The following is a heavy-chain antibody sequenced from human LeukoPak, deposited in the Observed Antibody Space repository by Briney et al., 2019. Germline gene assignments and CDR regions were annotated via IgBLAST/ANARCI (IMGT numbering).Heavy chain of an antibody. D-gene: IGHD1-26*01. CDR3: ARRRRSHGAFDI. Sequence: PGGSLRLSCAASGFTFSSNPMTWVRQAPGKGLEWVSSISESGGNTYYADSVKGRFTISRDNAKNTLYLQMNSLRAEDTAVYYCARRRRSHGAFDIWGQGTMVTVSS. CDR1: GFTFSSNP. J-gene: IGHJ3*02. V-gene: IGHV3-23*01. CDR2: ISESGGNT.